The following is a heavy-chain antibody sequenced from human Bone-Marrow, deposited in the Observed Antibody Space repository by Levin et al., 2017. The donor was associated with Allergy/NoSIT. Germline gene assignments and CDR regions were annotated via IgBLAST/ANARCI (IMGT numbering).Heavy chain of an antibody. J-gene: IGHJ4*02. CDR3: ASGYSGGDCSGDNCHPPREYYFDY. CDR2: IYYSGRT. V-gene: IGHV4-39*01. Sequence: SETLSLTCSVSGESISAISYYWAWIRQPPGKGLEWIGTIYYSGRTFPSPSLTSRLSMSVDTSKNQFSLKLRSVTAADTAVFYCASGYSGGDCSGDNCHPPREYYFDYWGQGMLVTVSS. D-gene: IGHD2-15*01. CDR1: GESISAISYY.